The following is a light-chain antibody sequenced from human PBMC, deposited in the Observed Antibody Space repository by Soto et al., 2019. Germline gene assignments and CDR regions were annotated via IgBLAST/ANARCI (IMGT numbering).Light chain of an antibody. Sequence: QSALTQPASVSGSPGQSITISCTGTSSDVGGYNHVSWYQQHPGKAPKLMIYDVSNRPSGVSNRFSGSKSGNTASLTISGLQAEDEADYYCSSYTGSSTRVVFGGGTKVTVL. CDR2: DVS. CDR3: SSYTGSSTRVV. CDR1: SSDVGGYNH. V-gene: IGLV2-14*01. J-gene: IGLJ2*01.